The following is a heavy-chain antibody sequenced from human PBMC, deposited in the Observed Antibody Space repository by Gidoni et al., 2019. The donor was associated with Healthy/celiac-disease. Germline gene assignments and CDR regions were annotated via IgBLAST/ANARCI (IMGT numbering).Heavy chain of an antibody. CDR2: ISWNSGSI. CDR3: AKDMDWNYESGFDY. J-gene: IGHJ4*02. CDR1: GFTFDDYA. D-gene: IGHD1-7*01. Sequence: EVQLVESGGGLVQPGRSLRLSCAASGFTFDDYAMHWVRQAPGKGLEWVSGISWNSGSIGYADSVKGRFTISRDNAKNSLYLQMNSLRAEDTALYYCAKDMDWNYESGFDYWGQGTLVTVSS. V-gene: IGHV3-9*01.